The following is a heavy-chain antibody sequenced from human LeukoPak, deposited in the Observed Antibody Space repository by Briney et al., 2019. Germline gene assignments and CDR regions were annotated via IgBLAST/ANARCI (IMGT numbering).Heavy chain of an antibody. CDR2: IYPGDSDT. CDR3: ARPPFYCSSTSCPFDY. CDR1: GYSFTSYW. V-gene: IGHV5-51*01. J-gene: IGHJ4*02. Sequence: RGESLKISCRGSGYSFTSYWIGWVRQMPGKGLEWMGIIYPGDSDTRYSPSFQGQVTISADKSISTAYLQWSSLKASDTAMYYCARPPFYCSSTSCPFDYWGQGTLVTVSS. D-gene: IGHD2-2*01.